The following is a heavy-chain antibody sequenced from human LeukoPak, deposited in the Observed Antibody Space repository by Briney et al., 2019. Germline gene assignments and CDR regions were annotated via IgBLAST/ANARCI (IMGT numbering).Heavy chain of an antibody. CDR2: ISYDGSNK. V-gene: IGHV3-30*03. CDR1: GFTFSSYG. J-gene: IGHJ6*02. CDR3: AASYYGSGSYYNDGDYYYGMDV. Sequence: GGSLRLSCAASGFTFSSYGMHWVRQAPGKGLEWVAVISYDGSNKYYADSVKGRFTISRDNSKNTLYLQMNSLRAEDTAVYYCAASYYGSGSYYNDGDYYYGMDVWGQGTTVTVSS. D-gene: IGHD3-10*01.